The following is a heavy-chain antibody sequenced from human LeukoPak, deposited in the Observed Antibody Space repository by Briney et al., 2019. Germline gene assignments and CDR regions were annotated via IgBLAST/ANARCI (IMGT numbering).Heavy chain of an antibody. V-gene: IGHV7-4-1*02. CDR2: INTNTGNP. D-gene: IGHD3-9*01. Sequence: ASVKVSCKASGYTFTSYAMNWVRQAPGQGLEWMGWINTNTGNPTYAQGFTGRFVFSLDTSVSTAYLQISSLKAEDTAVYYCARDRSPTIYDSGPPIDYWGQGTLVTVSS. CDR1: GYTFTSYA. J-gene: IGHJ4*02. CDR3: ARDRSPTIYDSGPPIDY.